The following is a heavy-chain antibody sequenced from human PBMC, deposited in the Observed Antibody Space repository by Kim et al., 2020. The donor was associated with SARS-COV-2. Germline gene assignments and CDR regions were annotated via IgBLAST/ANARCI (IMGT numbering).Heavy chain of an antibody. D-gene: IGHD3-3*02. Sequence: SETLSLTCTVSGGSISSSSYYWGWIRQPPGKGLEWIGSIYYSGSTYYNPSLKSRVTISVDTSKNQFSLKLSSVTAADTAVYYCARVSPFRWGQGTLVTVSS. CDR2: IYYSGST. CDR3: ARVSPFR. V-gene: IGHV4-39*07. CDR1: GGSISSSSYY. J-gene: IGHJ4*02.